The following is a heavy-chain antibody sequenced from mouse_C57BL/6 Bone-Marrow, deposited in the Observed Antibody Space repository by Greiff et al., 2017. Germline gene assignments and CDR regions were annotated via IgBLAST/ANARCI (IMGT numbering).Heavy chain of an antibody. D-gene: IGHD2-4*01. CDR1: GFTFSSYA. CDR2: ISDGGSYT. J-gene: IGHJ4*01. V-gene: IGHV5-4*01. CDR3: ARDGIYYDYDRRDYYAMDY. Sequence: EVQGVESGGGLVKPGGSLKLSCAASGFTFSSYAMSWVRQTPEKRLEWVATISDGGSYTYYPDNVKGRFTISRDNAKNNLYLQMSHLKSEDTAMYYCARDGIYYDYDRRDYYAMDYWGQGTSVTVSS.